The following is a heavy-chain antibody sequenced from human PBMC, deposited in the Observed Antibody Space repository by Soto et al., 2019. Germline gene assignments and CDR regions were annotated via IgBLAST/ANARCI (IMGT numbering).Heavy chain of an antibody. J-gene: IGHJ4*02. Sequence: ASVKVSCKASGYTFTSYDINWVRQATGQGLEWIGWMNPNSGNTGYAQKFQGRVTMTRNTSISTAYMELSSLTSEDTAVYYCARTPTRSSTRYFDWLLTPCYFAYWGQGTLVTVFS. CDR1: GYTFTSYD. V-gene: IGHV1-8*01. D-gene: IGHD3-9*01. CDR3: ARTPTRSSTRYFDWLLTPCYFAY. CDR2: MNPNSGNT.